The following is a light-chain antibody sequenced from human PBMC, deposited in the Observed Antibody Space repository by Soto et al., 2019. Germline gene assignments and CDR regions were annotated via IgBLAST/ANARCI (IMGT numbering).Light chain of an antibody. V-gene: IGKV3-20*01. CDR2: GAS. CDR1: QSVSSDY. J-gene: IGKJ4*01. Sequence: EIVLTQSPGTLSLSPGERATLSCRASQSVSSDYLAWYQQKPGQAPRLLIYGASIRATGIPDRFSGSGSGTDFTLTISRLEPADFAVYYCQQYGSSPRVTFGGGTKVEIK. CDR3: QQYGSSPRVT.